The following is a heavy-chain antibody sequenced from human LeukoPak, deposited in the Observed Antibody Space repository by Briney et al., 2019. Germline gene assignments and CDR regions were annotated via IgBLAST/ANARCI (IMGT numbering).Heavy chain of an antibody. J-gene: IGHJ5*01. Sequence: GASVKVSCKSSGYTYTTYGITWVRQAPGQGLEWVGWISVYNGKTKYAQKLQGRVIMTADTSTTTAYMELWSLRGDDTAIYYCARGGEGPYGNYAPDSWGQGTLVTVSS. V-gene: IGHV1-18*01. D-gene: IGHD3-10*01. CDR3: ARGGEGPYGNYAPDS. CDR2: ISVYNGKT. CDR1: GYTYTTYG.